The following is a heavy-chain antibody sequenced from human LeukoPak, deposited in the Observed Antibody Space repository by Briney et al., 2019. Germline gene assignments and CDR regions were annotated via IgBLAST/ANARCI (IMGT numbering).Heavy chain of an antibody. D-gene: IGHD2/OR15-2a*01. CDR1: GNNFPKSW. CDR2: IYPDDSRT. Sequence: GESLKISCKGSGNNFPKSWIGWVSQMPGKGLEWMAIIYPDDSRTKYSPSFQGQVTISADRSINTAYLQWSSLRASATAMYYCARTDYFPSHDWGQGTLVTVSS. J-gene: IGHJ4*02. CDR3: ARTDYFPSHD. V-gene: IGHV5-51*01.